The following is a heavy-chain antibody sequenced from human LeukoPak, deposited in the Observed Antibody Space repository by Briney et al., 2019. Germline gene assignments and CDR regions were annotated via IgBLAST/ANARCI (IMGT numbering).Heavy chain of an antibody. CDR1: GYTFTGHY. Sequence: ASVKVSCKASGYTFTGHYMHWVRQAPGQGLEWMGWINPNSGGTNYAQKFQGRVTMTRDTSISTAYMELSRLRSDDTAVYYCPREAPSVILISSGENYFDYWGQGTLVTVSS. J-gene: IGHJ4*02. CDR3: PREAPSVILISSGENYFDY. CDR2: INPNSGGT. V-gene: IGHV1-2*02. D-gene: IGHD3-10*01.